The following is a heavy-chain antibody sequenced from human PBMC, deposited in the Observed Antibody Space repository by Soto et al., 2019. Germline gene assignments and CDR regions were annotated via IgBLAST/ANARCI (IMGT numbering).Heavy chain of an antibody. Sequence: ASVKVSCKASGYTFTNYGISWVRQAPGQGLEWMGWISAYNGNTNYAQKFQGRVTMTTDTSTSTVYMELRSLRSDDTAVYYCARDSPPVDYWGQGTLVTVSS. CDR1: GYTFTNYG. CDR2: ISAYNGNT. CDR3: ARDSPPVDY. J-gene: IGHJ4*02. V-gene: IGHV1-18*01.